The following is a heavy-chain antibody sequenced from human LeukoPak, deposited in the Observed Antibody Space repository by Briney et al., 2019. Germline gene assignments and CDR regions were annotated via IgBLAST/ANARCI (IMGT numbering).Heavy chain of an antibody. CDR1: GFTFSTYW. J-gene: IGHJ3*02. V-gene: IGHV3-7*05. Sequence: GGSLRLSCAASGFTFSTYWMSWVRQAPGKGLEWVASIKQDGSKEYYVDSVKGRFTLSRDNAKNSLYLQMHSLRAEDTAVYYCARYCGGDCYTPHDAFDIWGQGTMVTVSS. CDR2: IKQDGSKE. CDR3: ARYCGGDCYTPHDAFDI. D-gene: IGHD2-21*02.